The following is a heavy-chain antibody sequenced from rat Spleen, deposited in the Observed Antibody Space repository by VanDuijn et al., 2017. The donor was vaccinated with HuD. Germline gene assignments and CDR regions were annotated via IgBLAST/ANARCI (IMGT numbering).Heavy chain of an antibody. V-gene: IGHV5-58*01. CDR2: ISTDGGST. CDR1: GFTFSSYW. CDR3: VKDRVVGYAMDA. D-gene: IGHD1-4*01. J-gene: IGHJ4*01. Sequence: EVQLVETGGGLVQPGRSLKLSCVVSGFTFSSYWMYWIRQAPGKGLEWVSSISTDGGSTYYPDSVKGRFTISRDNVESTLYLQMDSLGSEDTATYYCVKDRVVGYAMDAWGQGASVTVSS.